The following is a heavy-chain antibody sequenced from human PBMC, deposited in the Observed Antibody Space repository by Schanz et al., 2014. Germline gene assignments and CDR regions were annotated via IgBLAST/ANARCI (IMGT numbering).Heavy chain of an antibody. CDR2: IASGGSHT. D-gene: IGHD3-10*01. Sequence: EVHLVESGGGLVKPGGSLRLSCAASGITFSDYAMSWVRQAPGKGLEWVSTIASGGSHTFYADSVTGRFTISGDNSKNTLFLQMNSLRAEDTAVYYCARDGFGGYLDSWGQGTLVTVSS. V-gene: IGHV3-23*04. CDR1: GITFSDYA. J-gene: IGHJ4*02. CDR3: ARDGFGGYLDS.